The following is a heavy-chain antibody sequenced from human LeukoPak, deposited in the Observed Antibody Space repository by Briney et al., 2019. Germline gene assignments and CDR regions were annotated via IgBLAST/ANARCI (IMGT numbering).Heavy chain of an antibody. D-gene: IGHD3-3*01. CDR1: GGTFSSYA. CDR2: IIPILGIA. CDR3: ARGPLYDFWSGYQSSDY. V-gene: IGHV1-69*04. J-gene: IGHJ4*02. Sequence: ASVKVSCKASGGTFSSYAISWVRQAPGQGLEWMGRIIPILGIANYAQKFQGRVTITADKSTSTAYMELSSLRSEDTAVYYCARGPLYDFWSGYQSSDYWGQGTLVTVSS.